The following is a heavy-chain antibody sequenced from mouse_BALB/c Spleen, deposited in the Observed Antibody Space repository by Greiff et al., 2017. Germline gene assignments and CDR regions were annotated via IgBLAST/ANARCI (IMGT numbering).Heavy chain of an antibody. CDR1: GYTFTSYW. V-gene: IGHV1S81*02. D-gene: IGHD1-1*01. CDR2: IDPSNGRT. J-gene: IGHJ4*01. Sequence: QVQLQQPGAELVKPGASVKLSCKASGYTFTSYWMHWVKQRPGQGLEWIGEIDPSNGRTNYNEKFKSKATLTVDKSSSTAYMQLSSLTSEDSAVYYCARGTTVVDHYAMDYWGQGTSVTVSS. CDR3: ARGTTVVDHYAMDY.